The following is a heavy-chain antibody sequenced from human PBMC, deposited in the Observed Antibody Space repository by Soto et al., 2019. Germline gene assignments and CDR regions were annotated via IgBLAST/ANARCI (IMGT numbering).Heavy chain of an antibody. CDR3: ARGNKIGYYYYGMDV. D-gene: IGHD2-21*01. Sequence: GGSLRLSCAASGFIFSSYAMHWVRQAPGKGLEYVSAISSNGVSTYYADSVKGRFTISRDNSKNTLYLQMGSLRAEDMAVYCCARGNKIGYYYYGMDVWGQGTTVTVSS. CDR1: GFIFSSYA. J-gene: IGHJ6*02. V-gene: IGHV3-64*02. CDR2: ISSNGVST.